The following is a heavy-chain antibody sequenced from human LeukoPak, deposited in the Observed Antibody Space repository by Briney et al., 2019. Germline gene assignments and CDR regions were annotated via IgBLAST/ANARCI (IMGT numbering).Heavy chain of an antibody. CDR2: ISWNSGSI. V-gene: IGHV3-9*01. CDR1: GFTFDDYA. D-gene: IGHD5-18*01. J-gene: IGHJ5*02. CDR3: AKGHYGYQYSWFDP. Sequence: PGRSLRLSCAASGFTFDDYAMHWVRQAPGKGLEWVSGISWNSGSIGYADPVKGRFTISRDNAKNSLYLQMNSLRAEDTALYYCAKGHYGYQYSWFDPWGQGTLVTVSS.